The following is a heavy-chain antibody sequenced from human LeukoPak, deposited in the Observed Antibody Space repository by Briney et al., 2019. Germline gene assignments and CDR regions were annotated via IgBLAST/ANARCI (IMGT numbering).Heavy chain of an antibody. V-gene: IGHV3-30*02. J-gene: IGHJ6*03. CDR3: AEAPMVRGVIEYYYYYMDV. CDR2: IRYDGSNK. Sequence: PGGSLRLSCAASGFTFSNYGMHWVRQAPGKGLEWVTFIRYDGSNKYYADSVKGRFTISRDNSKNTLYLQMNSLRAEDTAVYYCAEAPMVRGVIEYYYYYMDVWGKGTTVTVSS. D-gene: IGHD3-10*01. CDR1: GFTFSNYG.